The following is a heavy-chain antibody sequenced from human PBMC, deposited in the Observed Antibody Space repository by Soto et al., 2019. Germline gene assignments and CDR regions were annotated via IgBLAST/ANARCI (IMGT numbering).Heavy chain of an antibody. CDR3: AKDSDQLLFDYYYYGMYV. V-gene: IGHV3-30*18. CDR2: VSYDGSFK. CDR1: GFTFSKFG. D-gene: IGHD2-2*01. J-gene: IGHJ6*02. Sequence: QVQLVESGGGVVQPGGSLRLSCEASGFTFSKFGIHWVRQAPGKGLEWVAVVSYDGSFKYYADSVKGRLTISRDNSKNTLYLQMNSLRPEDTALYSCAKDSDQLLFDYYYYGMYVWGQGTTVTVSS.